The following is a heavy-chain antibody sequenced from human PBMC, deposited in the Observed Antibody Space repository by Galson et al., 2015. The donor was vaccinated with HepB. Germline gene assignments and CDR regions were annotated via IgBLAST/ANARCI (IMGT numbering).Heavy chain of an antibody. CDR3: GGQNWGHWYLDL. CDR2: IYYSGTT. Sequence: SETLSLTCTVSGASISSYYWSWIRQPPGRGLEWIGYIYYSGTTNYSPSFESRVTISLDTSKNQFSLKLSSVTAADTAAYYCGGQNWGHWYLDLWGRGTLVTVSS. V-gene: IGHV4-59*01. CDR1: GASISSYY. D-gene: IGHD7-27*01. J-gene: IGHJ2*01.